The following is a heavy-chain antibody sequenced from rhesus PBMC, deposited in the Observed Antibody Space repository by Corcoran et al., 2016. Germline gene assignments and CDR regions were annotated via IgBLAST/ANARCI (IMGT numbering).Heavy chain of an antibody. CDR2: IYGSSGST. Sequence: QVQLQESGPGLVKPSETLSLTCAVSGGSISGGYDWSWIRQPPGKGLGWIGYIYGSSGSTNYNPPLKNRVTISKDTSKNQFSLKLSSVTAADTAVYYCARLEYNRNEGHYWGQGVLVTVSS. CDR1: GGSISGGYD. V-gene: IGHV4-76*01. CDR3: ARLEYNRNEGHY. J-gene: IGHJ4*01. D-gene: IGHD1-7*02.